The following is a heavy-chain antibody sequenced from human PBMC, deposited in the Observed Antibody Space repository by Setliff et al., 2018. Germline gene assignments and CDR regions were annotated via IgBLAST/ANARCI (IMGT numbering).Heavy chain of an antibody. J-gene: IGHJ4*02. Sequence: SETLSLTCNVSGDSINENHGTWIRQPPGKGLEWIGYIYTSGSTNYNPSLKSRVTIPVXXXKNXXXXXXXXXXXXXXXXYYCARGITSVSWTPRYWGRGTLVTVSS. CDR3: ARGITSVSWTPRY. CDR2: IYTSGST. CDR1: GDSINENH. V-gene: IGHV4-4*08. D-gene: IGHD2-21*01.